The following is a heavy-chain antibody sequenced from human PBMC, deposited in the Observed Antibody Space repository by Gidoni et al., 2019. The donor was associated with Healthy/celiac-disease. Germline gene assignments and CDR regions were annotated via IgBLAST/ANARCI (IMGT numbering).Heavy chain of an antibody. J-gene: IGHJ6*02. Sequence: QVQLVESGGGVVQPGRSLRLSCAGSGFTFSSYGMHWVRQAPGKGLGWVEVIWYDGSNKYYADSVKGRFTISRDNSKNTLYLQMNSLRAEDTAVYYCARENVDTAMVHYYYYGMDVWGQGTTVTVSS. CDR1: GFTFSSYG. D-gene: IGHD5-18*01. CDR2: IWYDGSNK. V-gene: IGHV3-33*01. CDR3: ARENVDTAMVHYYYYGMDV.